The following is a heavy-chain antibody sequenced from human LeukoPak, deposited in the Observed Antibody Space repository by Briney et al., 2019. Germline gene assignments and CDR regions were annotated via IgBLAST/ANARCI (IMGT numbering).Heavy chain of an antibody. CDR1: SGSISSYY. Sequence: SETLSLTCTVSSGSISSYYWSWIRQPPGKGLEWIGYIYYSGSTNYNPSLKSRVTISVDTSKNQFSLKLSSVTAADTAVYYCARGRLKDGYNYGMDVWGQGTTVTVSS. CDR3: ARGRLKDGYNYGMDV. D-gene: IGHD6-19*01. J-gene: IGHJ6*02. CDR2: IYYSGST. V-gene: IGHV4-59*01.